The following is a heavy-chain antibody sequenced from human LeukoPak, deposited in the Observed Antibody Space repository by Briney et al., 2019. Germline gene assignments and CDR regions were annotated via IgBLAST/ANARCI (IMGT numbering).Heavy chain of an antibody. V-gene: IGHV2-5*01. CDR2: IYWNDDK. CDR3: AHSGTVTTPHDAFDI. J-gene: IGHJ3*02. CDR1: GFSLSTSGVG. D-gene: IGHD4-17*01. Sequence: SGPTLVNPTQTLTLTCTFSGFSLSTSGVGVGWIRQPPGKALEGLALIYWNDDKRYSPSLKSRLTITKDTPKNQVVLKLTNMDPVDTATYYCAHSGTVTTPHDAFDIWGQGTMVTVSS.